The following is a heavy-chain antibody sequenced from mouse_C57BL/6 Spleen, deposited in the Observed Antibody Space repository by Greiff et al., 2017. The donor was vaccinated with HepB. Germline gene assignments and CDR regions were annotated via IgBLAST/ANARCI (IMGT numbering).Heavy chain of an antibody. J-gene: IGHJ3*01. CDR2: ISDGGSYT. V-gene: IGHV5-4*01. Sequence: DVQLQESGGGLVKPGGSLKLSCAASGFTFSSYAMSWVRQTPEKRLEWVATISDGGSYTYYPDNVKGRFTISRDNAKNNLYLQMSHLKSEDTAMYYCARDRGNQAWFAYWGQGTLVTVSA. CDR1: GFTFSSYA. CDR3: ARDRGNQAWFAY. D-gene: IGHD2-1*01.